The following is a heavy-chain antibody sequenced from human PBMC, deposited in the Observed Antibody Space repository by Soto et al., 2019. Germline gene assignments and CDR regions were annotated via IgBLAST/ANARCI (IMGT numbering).Heavy chain of an antibody. D-gene: IGHD1-1*01. J-gene: IGHJ6*02. Sequence: QVQLVESGGGVLQPGRSLRLSCAASEFTFSSYAMHWVRQARGKGLEWVAVISYDGSNKYYADSVKGRFTISRDNSKNTLYLQMNSLRAEDTAVYYCARDRLRYNWNDFPYYYYGMDVWGQGTRVTVSS. CDR2: ISYDGSNK. CDR1: EFTFSSYA. CDR3: ARDRLRYNWNDFPYYYYGMDV. V-gene: IGHV3-30-3*01.